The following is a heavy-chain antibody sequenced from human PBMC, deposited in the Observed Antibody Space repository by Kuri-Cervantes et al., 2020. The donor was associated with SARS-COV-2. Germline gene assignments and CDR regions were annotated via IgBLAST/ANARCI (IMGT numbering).Heavy chain of an antibody. CDR3: ARYGFGYSTFYGMDV. Sequence: GESLKISCAASGFTFSNYDVNWVRQAPGKGLEWVSYIISSSRTMYSADSVKGRFTISRDNAKNSLYLQMNSLRDEDTAVYYCARYGFGYSTFYGMDVWGQGTTVTVSS. D-gene: IGHD6-13*01. V-gene: IGHV3-48*02. CDR2: IISSSRTM. CDR1: GFTFSNYD. J-gene: IGHJ6*02.